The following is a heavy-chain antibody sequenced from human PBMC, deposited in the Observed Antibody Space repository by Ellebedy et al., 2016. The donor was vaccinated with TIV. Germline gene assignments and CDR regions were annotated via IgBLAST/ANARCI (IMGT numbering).Heavy chain of an antibody. D-gene: IGHD2-2*01. V-gene: IGHV3-30-3*01. CDR3: ARARYCSSTSCYAYGMDA. CDR2: ISYDGSNK. CDR1: GFTFSSYA. Sequence: GESLKISXAASGFTFSSYAMHWVRQAPGKGLEWVAVISYDGSNKYYADSVKGRFTISRDNSKNTLYLQMNSLRAEDTAVYYCARARYCSSTSCYAYGMDAWGQGTTVTVSS. J-gene: IGHJ6*02.